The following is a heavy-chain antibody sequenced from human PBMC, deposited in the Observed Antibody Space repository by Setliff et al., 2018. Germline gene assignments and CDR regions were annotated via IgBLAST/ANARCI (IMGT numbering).Heavy chain of an antibody. D-gene: IGHD6-19*01. V-gene: IGHV3-48*01. Sequence: PGGSMRLACAAYGFTFSSYSMNWVRQAPGKGLEWVSYISSSSSTIYYADSVEGRFTISRDNAKNSLYLQMNSLRAEDTAVYYCARGTGNPGLGYAFDIWGQGTMVTVSS. CDR3: ARGTGNPGLGYAFDI. CDR2: ISSSSSTI. J-gene: IGHJ3*02. CDR1: GFTFSSYS.